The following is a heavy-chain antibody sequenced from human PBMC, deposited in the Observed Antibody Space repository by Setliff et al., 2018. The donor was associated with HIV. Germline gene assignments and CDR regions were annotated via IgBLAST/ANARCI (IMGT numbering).Heavy chain of an antibody. J-gene: IGHJ4*02. D-gene: IGHD1-26*01. CDR1: GGSISSDY. CDR3: ARQRSELGVFDY. Sequence: SETLSLTCTVSGGSISSDYWSWIRQPPGKGLEWIGYVYHSGSTNYNPSLKSRVTISVDTSKNQFSMKLRSVTAADTAVYYCARQRSELGVFDYWVQGTLVTVSS. V-gene: IGHV4-59*08. CDR2: VYHSGST.